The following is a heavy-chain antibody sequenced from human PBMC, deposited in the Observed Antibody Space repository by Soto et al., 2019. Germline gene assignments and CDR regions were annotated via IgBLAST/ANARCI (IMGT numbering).Heavy chain of an antibody. Sequence: GVSLRLSCAASGFTFSSYWMHWVRQAPGKGLVWVSRINSDGSSTSYADSVKGRFTISRDNAKNTLYLQMNSLRAEDTAVYYCARGPPMVRDAFDIWGQGTMVTVSS. CDR3: ARGPPMVRDAFDI. D-gene: IGHD3-10*01. V-gene: IGHV3-74*01. J-gene: IGHJ3*02. CDR2: INSDGSST. CDR1: GFTFSSYW.